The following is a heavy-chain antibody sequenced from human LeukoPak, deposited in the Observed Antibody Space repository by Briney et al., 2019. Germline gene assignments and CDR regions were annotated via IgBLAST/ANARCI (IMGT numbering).Heavy chain of an antibody. J-gene: IGHJ4*02. V-gene: IGHV3-23*01. CDR2: ISGSGGST. D-gene: IGHD6-19*01. CDR1: GLTFSSYA. Sequence: GGSLRLSCAASGLTFSSYAMSWVRQAPGKGLEWVSAISGSGGSTYYADSVKGRFTISRDNSKNTLYLQMNSLRAEDTAVYYCAKSVSSGREVDYWGQGTLVTVSS. CDR3: AKSVSSGREVDY.